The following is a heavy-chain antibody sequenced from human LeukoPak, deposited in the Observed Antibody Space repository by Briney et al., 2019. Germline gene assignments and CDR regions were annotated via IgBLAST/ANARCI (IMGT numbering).Heavy chain of an antibody. D-gene: IGHD3-3*02. J-gene: IGHJ5*02. CDR2: IYYNGDT. Sequence: SETLSLTCSVSGGSIDTTIYFWGWIRQSPGKGLEWIGNIYYNGDTYYNLSLESRVTLTMDTSKNRFSLRLSSVTAADTAVYYCARTLSARDWFDPWGQGTLVTVSS. V-gene: IGHV4-39*02. CDR3: ARTLSARDWFDP. CDR1: GGSIDTTIYF.